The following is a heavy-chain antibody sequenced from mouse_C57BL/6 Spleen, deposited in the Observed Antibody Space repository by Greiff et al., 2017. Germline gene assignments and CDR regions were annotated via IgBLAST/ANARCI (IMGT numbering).Heavy chain of an antibody. CDR1: GYTFTDYY. CDR2: INPNNGGT. V-gene: IGHV1-26*01. Sequence: VQLQQSGPELVKPGASVKISCKASGYTFTDYYMNWVKQSHGKSLEWIGDINPNNGGTSYNQKFKGKDTFTVDKSSSTAYMELRSLTSEDSAVYYCAKTAQATYYFDYWGQGTTLTVSS. D-gene: IGHD3-2*02. CDR3: AKTAQATYYFDY. J-gene: IGHJ2*01.